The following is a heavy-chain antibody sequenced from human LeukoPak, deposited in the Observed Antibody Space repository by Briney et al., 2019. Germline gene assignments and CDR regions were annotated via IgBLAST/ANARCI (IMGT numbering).Heavy chain of an antibody. CDR1: GGSISSYY. Sequence: SETLSLTCTVSGGSISSYYWSWIRQPPGKGLEWIGYIYYSGSTNYNPSLKSRVTISVDTSKNQFSLKLSSVTAADTAVCYCARDVGYCSSTSCYRAGGYWGQGTLVTVSS. V-gene: IGHV4-59*01. D-gene: IGHD2-2*01. J-gene: IGHJ4*02. CDR2: IYYSGST. CDR3: ARDVGYCSSTSCYRAGGY.